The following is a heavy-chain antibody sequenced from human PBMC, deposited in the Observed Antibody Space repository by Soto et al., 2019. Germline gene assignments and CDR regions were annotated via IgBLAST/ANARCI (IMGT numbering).Heavy chain of an antibody. CDR2: ISETGRST. J-gene: IGHJ5*02. D-gene: IGHD3-10*01. Sequence: GSLRLSCVDSLFTFSNYVMSWVRQAPGKGLEWVSTISETGRSTYYADSVKGRFTISRDNAKNTRYLEMSSLRADDTAVYDCAKVDQDVSGSLGICDPWDGGTRVTAAS. CDR3: AKVDQDVSGSLGICDP. CDR1: LFTFSNYV. V-gene: IGHV3-23*01.